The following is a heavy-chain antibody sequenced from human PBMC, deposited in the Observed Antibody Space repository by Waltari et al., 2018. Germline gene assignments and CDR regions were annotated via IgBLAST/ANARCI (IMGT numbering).Heavy chain of an antibody. J-gene: IGHJ4*02. Sequence: EVQLVESGGGLVQPGGSLRLSCAASGFTFRSYWMHWVRQAPGKGLVWVSRINNDGSLTIYADSVKGRLTISRDNAKNTVFLQMNSLGAEDTAVYYCESVGDGYNRNFWGQGTLVTVSS. CDR1: GFTFRSYW. CDR3: ESVGDGYNRNF. V-gene: IGHV3-74*01. CDR2: INNDGSLT. D-gene: IGHD1-26*01.